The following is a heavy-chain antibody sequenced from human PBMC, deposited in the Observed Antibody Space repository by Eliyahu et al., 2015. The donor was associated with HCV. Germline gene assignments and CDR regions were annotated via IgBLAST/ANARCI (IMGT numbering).Heavy chain of an antibody. CDR2: IYYSGST. D-gene: IGHD2-2*01. CDR3: ASKYCSSTSCYDGFFDY. CDR1: GGSISSGGYY. J-gene: IGHJ4*02. V-gene: IGHV4-31*03. Sequence: QVQLQESGPGLVKPSQTLSLTCTVSGGSISSGGYYWSWIRQHPGKGLEWIGYIYYSGSTYYNPSLKSRVTISVDTSKNQFSLKLSSVTAADTAVYYCASKYCSSTSCYDGFFDYWGQGTLVTVSS.